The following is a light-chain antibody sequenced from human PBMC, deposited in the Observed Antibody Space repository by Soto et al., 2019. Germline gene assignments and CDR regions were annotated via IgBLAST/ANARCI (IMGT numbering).Light chain of an antibody. J-gene: IGLJ2*01. CDR2: EVV. CDR3: AAWDDSLSGVV. Sequence: QSALTQPPSASGSPGQSVTISCAGTKSDIGVYDFVSWYQHHPGKAPRLIIYEVVQRPSGVPDRFSGSKSGNTASLTVSGLQAADEADYSCAAWDDSLSGVVFGGGTKLTVL. V-gene: IGLV2-8*01. CDR1: KSDIGVYDF.